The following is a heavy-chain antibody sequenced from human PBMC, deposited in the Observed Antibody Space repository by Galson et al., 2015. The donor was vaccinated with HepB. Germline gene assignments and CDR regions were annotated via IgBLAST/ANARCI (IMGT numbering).Heavy chain of an antibody. D-gene: IGHD5-18*01. V-gene: IGHV3-11*06. CDR3: ARGGYSYGSYYFDY. J-gene: IGHJ4*02. CDR2: ISSSSSYT. CDR1: GFTFSDYY. Sequence: SLRLSCAASGFTFSDYYMSWIRQAPGKGLEWVSYISSSSSYTNYADSVKGQFTISRDNAKNSLYLQMNSLRAEDTAVYYCARGGYSYGSYYFDYWGQGTLVTVSS.